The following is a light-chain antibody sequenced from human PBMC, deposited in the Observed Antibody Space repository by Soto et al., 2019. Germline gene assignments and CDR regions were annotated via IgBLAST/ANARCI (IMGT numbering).Light chain of an antibody. CDR3: QQYNNWPIT. CDR2: GAS. J-gene: IGKJ5*01. Sequence: EIVLTQSPASLSLSPGDRATLTCRASQNILSNLAWYQQKPGQAPRLLIYGASTRATGIPARFSGSGSGTEFTLTISSLQSEDFEIYYCQQYNNWPITFGQGTRLEIK. V-gene: IGKV3-15*01. CDR1: QNILSN.